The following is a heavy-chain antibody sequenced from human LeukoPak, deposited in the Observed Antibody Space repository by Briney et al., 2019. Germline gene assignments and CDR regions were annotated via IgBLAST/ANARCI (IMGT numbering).Heavy chain of an antibody. D-gene: IGHD2-15*01. CDR2: ISSNGGST. CDR3: ARGYCSGGSCYPGYFAY. Sequence: GGSLRLSCAASGFTFSSYAMHWVRQAPGKGLEYVSAISSNGGSTYYANSVKGRFTISRDNSKNTLYLQMGSLRAEDTAVYYCARGYCSGGSCYPGYFAYWGQGTLVTVSS. J-gene: IGHJ4*02. CDR1: GFTFSSYA. V-gene: IGHV3-64*01.